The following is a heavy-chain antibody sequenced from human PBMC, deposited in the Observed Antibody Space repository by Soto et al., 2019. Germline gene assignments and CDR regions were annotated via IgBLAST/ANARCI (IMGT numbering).Heavy chain of an antibody. CDR3: ARLHGYCISSSCHGHYAMDV. CDR1: GGSISTYY. J-gene: IGHJ6*02. V-gene: IGHV4-59*08. CDR2: IYYSGST. D-gene: IGHD2-2*01. Sequence: SETLSLTCTVSGGSISTYYWSWIRQPPGKGLEWIGYIYYSGSTNYNPSLKSRVTISVDTSKNQFSLKVTSVTAADTAVYYCARLHGYCISSSCHGHYAMDVWGQGTTVTVSS.